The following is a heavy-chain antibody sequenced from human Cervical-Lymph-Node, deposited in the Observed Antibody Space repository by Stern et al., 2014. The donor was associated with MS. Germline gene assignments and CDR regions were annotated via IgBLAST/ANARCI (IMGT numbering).Heavy chain of an antibody. J-gene: IGHJ4*02. Sequence: QVQLVQSGAEVKKPGASVKVSCKASGGTFSSYAISWVRQAPGQGLEWMGRISPFFGLTNSAQKFQGRVTITADKSTSTAYMELSGLRSDDTAVYYCARAGTRDGYNWGNYWGQGTLVIVSS. V-gene: IGHV1-69*09. CDR2: ISPFFGLT. CDR1: GGTFSSYA. CDR3: ARAGTRDGYNWGNY. D-gene: IGHD5-24*01.